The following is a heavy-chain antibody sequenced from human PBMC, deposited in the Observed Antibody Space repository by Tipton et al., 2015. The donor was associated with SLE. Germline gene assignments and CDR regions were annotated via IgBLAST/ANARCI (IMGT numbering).Heavy chain of an antibody. D-gene: IGHD3-10*01. Sequence: SLRLSCAASGFTFSNYAMHWVRQAPGKGLEWVAVFYGGGSTWYEDSVKGRFSVSRDDSKNTLYLQMNSLRIEDTAVYYCTTDQELLWFREAPLWGQGTLVTVSS. CDR3: TTDQELLWFREAPL. V-gene: IGHV3-NL1*01. CDR1: GFTFSNYA. J-gene: IGHJ4*02. CDR2: FYGGGST.